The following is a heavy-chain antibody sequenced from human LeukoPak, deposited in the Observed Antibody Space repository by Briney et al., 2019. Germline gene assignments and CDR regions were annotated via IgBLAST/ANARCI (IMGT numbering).Heavy chain of an antibody. CDR3: ARAPNYGSGSYHSPYFDY. CDR2: ISSSGSTI. J-gene: IGHJ4*02. D-gene: IGHD3-10*01. Sequence: GGSLRLSCAASGFTFSSYEMNWVRQAPGKGLEGVSYISSSGSTIYYADSVKGRFTISRDNAKNSLYLQMNSLRAEDTAVYYCARAPNYGSGSYHSPYFDYWGQGTLVTVSS. V-gene: IGHV3-48*03. CDR1: GFTFSSYE.